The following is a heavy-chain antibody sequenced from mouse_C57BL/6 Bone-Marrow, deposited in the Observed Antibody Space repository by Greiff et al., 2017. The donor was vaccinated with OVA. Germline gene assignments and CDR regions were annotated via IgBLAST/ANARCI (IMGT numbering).Heavy chain of an antibody. CDR2: INPNNGGT. CDR3: ARRDDGSYAMDY. D-gene: IGHD2-3*01. Sequence: EVQLQQSGPELVKPGASVKISCKASGYTFTDYYMNWVKQSHGKSLEWIGDINPNNGGTSYNQKFKGKATLTVDKSSSTAYMELRSLTSEDSAVYYCARRDDGSYAMDYWGQGTSVTVSS. V-gene: IGHV1-26*01. J-gene: IGHJ4*01. CDR1: GYTFTDYY.